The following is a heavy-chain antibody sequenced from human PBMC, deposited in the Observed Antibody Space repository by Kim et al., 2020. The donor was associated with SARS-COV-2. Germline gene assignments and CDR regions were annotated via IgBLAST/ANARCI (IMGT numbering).Heavy chain of an antibody. CDR3: ARGSPYQLPMWDYFDY. V-gene: IGHV3-7*03. CDR1: GFTFSSYW. Sequence: GGSLRLSCAASGFTFSSYWMSWVRQAPGKGLEWVANIKQDGSEKYYVDSVKGRFTISRDNAKNSLYLQMNSLRAEDTAVYYCARGSPYQLPMWDYFDYWGQGTLVTVSS. D-gene: IGHD2-2*01. J-gene: IGHJ4*02. CDR2: IKQDGSEK.